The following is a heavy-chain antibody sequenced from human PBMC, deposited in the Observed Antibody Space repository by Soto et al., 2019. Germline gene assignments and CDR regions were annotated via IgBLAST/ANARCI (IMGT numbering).Heavy chain of an antibody. V-gene: IGHV4-31*03. J-gene: IGHJ6*03. CDR3: ARQQRYYYYMDV. CDR1: GGSISSGGYY. Sequence: SETLSLTCTVSGGSISSGGYYWSWIRQHPGKGLEWIGYIYYSGSTYYNPSLKSRVTISVDTSKNQFSLKLSSVTAADTAVYYCARQQRYYYYMDVWGKGTTVTVSS. CDR2: IYYSGST. D-gene: IGHD6-13*01.